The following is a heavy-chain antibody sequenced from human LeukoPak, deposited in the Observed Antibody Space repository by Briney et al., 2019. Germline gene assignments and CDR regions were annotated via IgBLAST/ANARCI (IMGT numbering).Heavy chain of an antibody. Sequence: ASVTVSCTASGYTFTIYGISWVRQAPGQGLEWMGWISAYNGNTNYAQKLQGRVTMTTNTSTSAAYMELTSLRSDDTAVYYCARDNTWYFDLWGRGTLVTVSS. V-gene: IGHV1-18*01. CDR1: GYTFTIYG. J-gene: IGHJ2*01. CDR2: ISAYNGNT. CDR3: ARDNTWYFDL. D-gene: IGHD2/OR15-2a*01.